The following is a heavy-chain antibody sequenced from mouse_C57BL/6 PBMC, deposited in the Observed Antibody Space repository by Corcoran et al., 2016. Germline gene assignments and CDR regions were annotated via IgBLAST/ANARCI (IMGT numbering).Heavy chain of an antibody. Sequence: EVQLQQSGPELVKPGASVKISCKASGYTFTDYYMNWVKQSHGKSLEWIGDINPNNGGTSYTQKFKGKATLTVDKSSSTAYMELRSLTSEDSAVYYCARKLLYYYAMDYWGQGTSVTVSS. CDR1: GYTFTDYY. V-gene: IGHV1-26*01. CDR2: INPNNGGT. J-gene: IGHJ4*01. CDR3: ARKLLYYYAMDY.